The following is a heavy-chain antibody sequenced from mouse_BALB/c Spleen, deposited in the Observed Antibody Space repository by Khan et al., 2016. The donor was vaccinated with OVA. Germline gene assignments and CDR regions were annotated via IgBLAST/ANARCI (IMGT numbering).Heavy chain of an antibody. Sequence: QVQLQQSGTELARPGASVKLSCKASGYIFIDYNINWVKQRTGQGLEWIGEISPGSGNTYYNEKFKGKATLTADKSSSTAYMQLSSLTSEDSAVYFWAREWCSWFPYWGQGTLVTVSA. D-gene: IGHD1-3*01. CDR3: AREWCSWFPY. CDR2: ISPGSGNT. CDR1: GYIFIDYN. J-gene: IGHJ3*01. V-gene: IGHV1-77*01.